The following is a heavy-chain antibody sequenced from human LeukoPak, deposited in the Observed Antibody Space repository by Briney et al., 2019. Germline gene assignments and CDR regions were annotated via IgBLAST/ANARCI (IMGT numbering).Heavy chain of an antibody. CDR2: IHPNTGGT. CDR1: GYTFSDYY. D-gene: IGHD5-24*01. J-gene: IGHJ4*02. Sequence: ASVKVSCKASGYTFSDYYLHWVRQAPGQGLEWMGWIHPNTGGTNYAQNFQGRVTVTRDTSITTAYMELSRLRSDDMAVYYCARGTERATVISDYWGQGTLVTVSS. V-gene: IGHV1-2*02. CDR3: ARGTERATVISDY.